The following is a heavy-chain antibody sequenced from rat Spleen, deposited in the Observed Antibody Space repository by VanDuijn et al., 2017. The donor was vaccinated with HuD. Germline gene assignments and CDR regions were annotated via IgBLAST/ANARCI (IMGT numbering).Heavy chain of an antibody. J-gene: IGHJ4*01. V-gene: IGHV2-16*01. Sequence: QVQLKESGPGLVQPSQNLSLTCTVSGFSLTSYHVSWVRQPPGKSLVWMGTIWAGGGTNYNSAVKFRLSISRDTSKGQVLLKMNSLQPEDTAMYFCARQLGYVMDAWGQGASVTVSS. CDR2: IWAGGGT. CDR1: GFSLTSYH. D-gene: IGHD1-10*01. CDR3: ARQLGYVMDA.